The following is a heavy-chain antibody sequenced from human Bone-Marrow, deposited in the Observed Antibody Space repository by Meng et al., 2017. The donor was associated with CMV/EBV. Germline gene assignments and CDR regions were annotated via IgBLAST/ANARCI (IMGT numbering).Heavy chain of an antibody. CDR2: IYWNDDK. J-gene: IGHJ4*02. Sequence: SGPTLVKPTQTLTLTCTFSGFSLSTSGVGVGWIRQPPGKALEWLALIYWNDDKRYSPSLKSRLTITKDTSKNQVVLTMTNMDPVDTPTYYCAHIAPYSSPPFFDYWGQGTLVTVSS. D-gene: IGHD6-13*01. CDR1: GFSLSTSGVG. CDR3: AHIAPYSSPPFFDY. V-gene: IGHV2-5*01.